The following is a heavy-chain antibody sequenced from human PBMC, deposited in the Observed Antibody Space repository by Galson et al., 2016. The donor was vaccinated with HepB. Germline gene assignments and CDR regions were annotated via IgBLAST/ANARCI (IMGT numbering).Heavy chain of an antibody. CDR2: VYSSGYT. J-gene: IGHJ3*01. Sequence: LSLTCTVSGGSTISYYWGWVRQPPGKGLEWIGYVYSSGYTNYNPSLRSRVTVSVDTSNHQFSLRLTSVTAADTGVYYCAKFNPVDGFHVWGQGTMVTVSS. V-gene: IGHV4-59*01. CDR1: GGSTISYY. CDR3: AKFNPVDGFHV.